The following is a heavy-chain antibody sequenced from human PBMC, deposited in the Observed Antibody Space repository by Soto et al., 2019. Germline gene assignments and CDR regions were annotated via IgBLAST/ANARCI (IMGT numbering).Heavy chain of an antibody. CDR2: IIPIFGTA. Sequence: QVQLVQSGAEVKKPGSSVKVSCKASGGTFSSYAISWVRQAPGQGLEWMGGIIPIFGTANYAQKFQGRVTITADKSTSTAYMELSSLRSEDTAVYYCARDGVDTAMADYYYGMDVWGQGTTVTVSS. CDR3: ARDGVDTAMADYYYGMDV. J-gene: IGHJ6*02. V-gene: IGHV1-69*06. D-gene: IGHD5-18*01. CDR1: GGTFSSYA.